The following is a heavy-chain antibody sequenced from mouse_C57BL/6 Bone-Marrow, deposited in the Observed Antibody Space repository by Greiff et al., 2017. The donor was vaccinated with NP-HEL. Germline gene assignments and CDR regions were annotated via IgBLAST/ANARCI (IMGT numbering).Heavy chain of an antibody. CDR2: ISRGGDYI. CDR3: TSRRSVYAMDY. D-gene: IGHD3-1*01. CDR1: GFTFSSYA. J-gene: IGHJ4*01. Sequence: EVHLVESGEGLVKPGGSLKLSCAASGFTFSSYAMSWVRQTPEKRLEWVAYISRGGDYIYYADTVKGRFTISRDNARNTLYLQMSSLKSEDTAMYYCTSRRSVYAMDYWGQGTSVTVSS. V-gene: IGHV5-9-1*02.